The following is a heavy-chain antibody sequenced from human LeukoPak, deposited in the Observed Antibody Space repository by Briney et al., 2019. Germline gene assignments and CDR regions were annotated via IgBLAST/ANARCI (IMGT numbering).Heavy chain of an antibody. J-gene: IGHJ4*02. CDR1: GFSFSDHG. Sequence: GGSLRLSCAASGFSFSDHGMHWARQAPGKGLEWVAVIWYDGSSKYYADSVKGRFTISRDNSKNTVYLQMNSLRVEDTAVYYCASIFLYSSSWYYFDNWGQGTRVTVSS. CDR2: IWYDGSSK. D-gene: IGHD6-13*01. CDR3: ASIFLYSSSWYYFDN. V-gene: IGHV3-33*01.